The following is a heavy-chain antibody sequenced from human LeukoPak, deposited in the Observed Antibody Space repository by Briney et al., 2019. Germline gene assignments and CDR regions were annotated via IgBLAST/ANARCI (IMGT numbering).Heavy chain of an antibody. J-gene: IGHJ4*02. D-gene: IGHD2-2*01. V-gene: IGHV4-39*01. CDR1: VGSISSSSYY. CDR3: ARPQGYQLLDFEY. Sequence: PSETLSLTCSVSVGSISSSSYYWGWIRQPPGKGLEWLGSIYYSGSTYYNPPLKSRVSISVDTSKNQFTLKLSSVTAADTAVYYCARPQGYQLLDFEYWGQGTLVTVSS. CDR2: IYYSGST.